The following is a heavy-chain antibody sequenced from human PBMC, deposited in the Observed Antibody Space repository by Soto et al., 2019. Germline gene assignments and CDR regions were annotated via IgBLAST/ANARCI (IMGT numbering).Heavy chain of an antibody. V-gene: IGHV1-46*01. Sequence: QVQLVQSGAEVKKPGASVKVSCKASGYTFTSYYMHWVRQAPGQGLEWMGIINPSGGSTSYAQKFQGRVTMTRDTSTSTVYMELSSLRSEDTAVYYCARDREYDILTGYPVGVWFDPWGQGTLVTVSS. CDR3: ARDREYDILTGYPVGVWFDP. J-gene: IGHJ5*02. D-gene: IGHD3-9*01. CDR1: GYTFTSYY. CDR2: INPSGGST.